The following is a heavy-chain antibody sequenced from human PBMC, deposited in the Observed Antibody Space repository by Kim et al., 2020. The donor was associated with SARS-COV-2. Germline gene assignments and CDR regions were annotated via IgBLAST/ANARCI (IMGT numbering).Heavy chain of an antibody. Sequence: GGSLRLSCAASGFTFNNYAMSWVRQAPGKGLEWVAGISDNGGSSKYDDAVKGRFSISRDNSKNTLYLQMDRLRADDTAVYYCAMVSPGSSSWFEYFHHWGQGSLLTVSS. CDR1: GFTFNNYA. J-gene: IGHJ1*01. CDR3: AMVSPGSSSWFEYFHH. V-gene: IGHV3-23*01. D-gene: IGHD6-13*01. CDR2: ISDNGGSS.